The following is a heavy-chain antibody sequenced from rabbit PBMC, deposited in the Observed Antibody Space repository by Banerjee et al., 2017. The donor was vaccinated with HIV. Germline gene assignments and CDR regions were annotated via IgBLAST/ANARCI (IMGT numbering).Heavy chain of an antibody. Sequence: QSLEESGGDLVKPGASLTLTCTASGFSFSNSYYICWVRQAPGKGLEWIACIDTSSGSTYYASWAKGRFTISSDNAQNTVFLQMTSLTASDTATYFCARCRIVAGVGYFNLWGQGTLVTVS. CDR2: IDTSSGST. J-gene: IGHJ4*01. CDR1: GFSFSNSYY. CDR3: ARCRIVAGVGYFNL. D-gene: IGHD4-1*01. V-gene: IGHV1S40*01.